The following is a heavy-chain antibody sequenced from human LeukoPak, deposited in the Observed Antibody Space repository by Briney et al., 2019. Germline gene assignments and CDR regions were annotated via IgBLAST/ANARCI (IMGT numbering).Heavy chain of an antibody. J-gene: IGHJ4*02. CDR2: IYTSGST. Sequence: SETLSLTCTVSGGSISSGSYYWSWIRQPAGKGLEWIGRIYTSGSTNYNPSLKSRVTISVDTSKNQFSLRLSSVTAADTAVYYCARAAGTEQFDYWGQGTLVTVSS. D-gene: IGHD6-13*01. CDR3: ARAAGTEQFDY. CDR1: GGSISSGSYY. V-gene: IGHV4-61*02.